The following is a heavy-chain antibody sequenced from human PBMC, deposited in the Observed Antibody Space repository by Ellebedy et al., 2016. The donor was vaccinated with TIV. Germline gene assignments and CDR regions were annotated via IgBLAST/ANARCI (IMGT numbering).Heavy chain of an antibody. CDR3: ARGCSTTTCYLGI. CDR1: GDSISSSSTHY. J-gene: IGHJ3*02. Sequence: SETLSLXXTVSGDSISSSSTHYWGWIRQPPGKGLEWIGEINQSGRTNYNPSLKSRVTISVDTSKNQFSLRLSSVTAADTAVYYCARGCSTTTCYLGIWGQGTMVTVSS. V-gene: IGHV4-39*07. CDR2: INQSGRT. D-gene: IGHD2-2*01.